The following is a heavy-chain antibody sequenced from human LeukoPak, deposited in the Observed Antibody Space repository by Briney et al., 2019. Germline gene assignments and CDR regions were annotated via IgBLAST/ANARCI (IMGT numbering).Heavy chain of an antibody. J-gene: IGHJ4*02. D-gene: IGHD6-13*01. Sequence: PGGSLRLSCAASGFIFSTYWMSWVRQAPGKGLEWVANINQDRSEEFYVDSVKGRFTISRDNAKKSLYLQMNSLRAEDTAVYYCASGQQLGYWGQGTLVTVSS. CDR2: INQDRSEE. CDR1: GFIFSTYW. CDR3: ASGQQLGY. V-gene: IGHV3-7*03.